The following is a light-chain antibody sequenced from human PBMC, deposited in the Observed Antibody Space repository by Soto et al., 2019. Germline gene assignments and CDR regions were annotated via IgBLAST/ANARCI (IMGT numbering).Light chain of an antibody. CDR2: DAS. CDR1: QSVTSY. Sequence: EIVFTQSTATLSLSPGERATLSCRASQSVTSYLAWYQQRPGQAPRLLIYDASRRATGIPARFSGSGSGADFTLTISTLEPEDFAVYYCQQRSSWPITFGQGTLLEIK. CDR3: QQRSSWPIT. J-gene: IGKJ5*01. V-gene: IGKV3-11*01.